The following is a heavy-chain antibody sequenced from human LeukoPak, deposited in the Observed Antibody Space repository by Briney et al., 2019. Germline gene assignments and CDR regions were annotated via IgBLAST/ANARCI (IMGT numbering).Heavy chain of an antibody. D-gene: IGHD5-12*01. V-gene: IGHV1-2*02. CDR1: GYTFTGYY. CDR2: INPNSGGT. Sequence: ASVKVSCKASGYTFTGYYVHWVRQAPGQGLEWMGWINPNSGGTNYAQKFQGRVTMTRDTSISTAYMELSRLRSDDTAVYYCARERIVATNWFDPWGQGTLVTVSS. CDR3: ARERIVATNWFDP. J-gene: IGHJ5*02.